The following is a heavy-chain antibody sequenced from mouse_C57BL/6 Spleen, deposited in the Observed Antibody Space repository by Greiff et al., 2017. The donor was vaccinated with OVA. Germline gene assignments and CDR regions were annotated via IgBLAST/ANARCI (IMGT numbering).Heavy chain of an antibody. D-gene: IGHD1-3*01. CDR2: IWSGGST. V-gene: IGHV2-2*01. Sequence: QVQLKESGPGLVQPSQSLSITCTVSGFSLTSYGVHWVRQSPGKGLEWLGVIWSGGSTDYNADFISRLSISKDNSKSQVFFKMNSLQADDTAIYYCARKTNYKGMDYWGQGTSVTVSS. J-gene: IGHJ4*01. CDR1: GFSLTSYG. CDR3: ARKTNYKGMDY.